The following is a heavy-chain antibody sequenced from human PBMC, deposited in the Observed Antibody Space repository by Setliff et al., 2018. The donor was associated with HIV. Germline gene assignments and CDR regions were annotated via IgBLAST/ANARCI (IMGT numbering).Heavy chain of an antibody. J-gene: IGHJ4*02. D-gene: IGHD3-10*01. CDR3: ARHRVITGSFDS. Sequence: SETLSLTCTVSGGSIRSSDYYWGWIRQPPGKGLEWIGSIYYSGSAYYNPSLKSRVTISVDTSKNQFSLRMNSVTAADTALFHCARHRVITGSFDSWGQGLLVTVSS. CDR1: GGSIRSSDYY. CDR2: IYYSGSA. V-gene: IGHV4-39*01.